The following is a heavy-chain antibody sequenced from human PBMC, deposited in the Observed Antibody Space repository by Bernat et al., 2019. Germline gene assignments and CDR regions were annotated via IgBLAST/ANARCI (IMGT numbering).Heavy chain of an antibody. CDR2: IWYDGSNK. CDR1: GFTFSSYG. Sequence: QVQLVESGGGVVQPGRSLRLSCAASGFTFSSYGMHWVRQAPGKGLGWVAVIWYDGSNKYYADSVQGRFTISRDNSKNTLYLQMNSLRAEDTAVYYCARDPRSSSLLWWYFDLWGRGTLVTVSS. CDR3: ARDPRSSSLLWWYFDL. V-gene: IGHV3-33*01. J-gene: IGHJ2*01. D-gene: IGHD6-13*01.